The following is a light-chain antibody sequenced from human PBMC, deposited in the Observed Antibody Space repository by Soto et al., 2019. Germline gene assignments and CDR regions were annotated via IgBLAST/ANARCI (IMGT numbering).Light chain of an antibody. CDR1: SSNIGGNS. Sequence: QSVMTQPPSVSAAPGQRVTISCSGSSSNIGGNSVSWYQQLPGTAPKLLIYDDDKRPSGIPDRFSGSKSGTSATLGITGFQTGDEADYYCISYTSSGTLYVFGTGTKLTVL. J-gene: IGLJ1*01. CDR3: ISYTSSGTLYV. CDR2: DDD. V-gene: IGLV1-51*01.